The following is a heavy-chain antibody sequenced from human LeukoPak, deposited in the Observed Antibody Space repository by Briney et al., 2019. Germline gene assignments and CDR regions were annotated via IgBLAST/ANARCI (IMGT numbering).Heavy chain of an antibody. CDR2: IYLGDSDT. CDR3: ARQSDYYGSGSYYNGPDY. D-gene: IGHD3-10*01. V-gene: IGHV5-51*01. J-gene: IGHJ4*02. Sequence: GESLKISCKGSGYSFTSYWIGWVRQMPGKGLEWMGIIYLGDSDTRYSPSFQGQVTISADKSISTAYLQWSSLKASDTAMYYCARQSDYYGSGSYYNGPDYWGQGTLVTVSS. CDR1: GYSFTSYW.